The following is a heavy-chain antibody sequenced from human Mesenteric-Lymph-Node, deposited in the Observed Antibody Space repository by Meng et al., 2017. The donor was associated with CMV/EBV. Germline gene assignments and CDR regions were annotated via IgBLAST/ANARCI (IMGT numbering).Heavy chain of an antibody. CDR1: GVIFSDYY. Sequence: GVIFSDYYMSWVRQAPGKGLEWISCISSDVSPSGSTIYYADSVRGRFTVSRDNAKNLLYLHMTSLRTEDTAVYYCATVAGNWYYFDSWGQGTLVTVSS. V-gene: IGHV3-11*04. J-gene: IGHJ4*02. CDR2: ISSDVSPSGSTI. D-gene: IGHD1-1*01. CDR3: ATVAGNWYYFDS.